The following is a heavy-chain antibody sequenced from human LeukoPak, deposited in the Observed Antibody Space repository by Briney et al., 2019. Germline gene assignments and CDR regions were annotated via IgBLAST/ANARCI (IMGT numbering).Heavy chain of an antibody. CDR3: AKDATSIAACDP. V-gene: IGHV3-30*02. J-gene: IGHJ5*02. CDR1: GFTFSSYG. D-gene: IGHD6-6*01. Sequence: GGSLRLSCAASGFTFSSYGMHWVRQAPGKGLEWVAFIRYDGSNKYYADSVKGRFTISRDNSKNTLYLQMNSLRAEDTAVYYCAKDATSIAACDPWGQGTLVTVSS. CDR2: IRYDGSNK.